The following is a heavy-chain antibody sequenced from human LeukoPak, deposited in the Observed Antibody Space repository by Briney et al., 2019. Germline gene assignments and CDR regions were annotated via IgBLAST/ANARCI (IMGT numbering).Heavy chain of an antibody. J-gene: IGHJ4*02. Sequence: SQTLSLTCTVSGGSISSGDYYWSWIRQPPGKGLEWIGYIYYSGSTYYNPSLKSRVTISVYTSKNQFSLKMIYVTAPAPAVYSCASEVVAATLHYWGQGTLVTVSS. CDR3: ASEVVAATLHY. CDR1: GGSISSGDYY. CDR2: IYYSGST. V-gene: IGHV4-30-4*08. D-gene: IGHD2-15*01.